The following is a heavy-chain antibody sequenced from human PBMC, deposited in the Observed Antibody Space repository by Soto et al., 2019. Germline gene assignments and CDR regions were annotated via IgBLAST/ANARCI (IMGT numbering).Heavy chain of an antibody. CDR3: AREIQTPAGTFHWFYGLDV. CDR2: INWNGGST. J-gene: IGHJ6*02. D-gene: IGHD6-13*01. CDR1: GFTFDDYG. V-gene: IGHV3-20*04. Sequence: PGGSLRLSCAASGFTFDDYGMSWVRQAPGKGLEWVSGINWNGGSTGYADSVKGRFTISRENSKNSLYLQMNSLRAGDTAVYYCAREIQTPAGTFHWFYGLDVWGQGITVTVSS.